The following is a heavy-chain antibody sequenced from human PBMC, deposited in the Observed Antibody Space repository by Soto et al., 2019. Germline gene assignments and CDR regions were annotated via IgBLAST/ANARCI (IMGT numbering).Heavy chain of an antibody. CDR1: GGSISSGGYF. J-gene: IGHJ3*02. CDR3: AKESGSFDYSGHHSGAFDI. Sequence: QVQLDESGPGLVKPSQTLSLTCVVSGGSISSGGYFWSWIRQHPGKGLEWIGNIYFNGSTFYNPSLRNRVFMSVDTSKNQFSLRLSSVTAADTAAYFCAKESGSFDYSGHHSGAFDIWGRGTLVTVSS. V-gene: IGHV4-31*11. D-gene: IGHD1-26*01. CDR2: IYFNGST.